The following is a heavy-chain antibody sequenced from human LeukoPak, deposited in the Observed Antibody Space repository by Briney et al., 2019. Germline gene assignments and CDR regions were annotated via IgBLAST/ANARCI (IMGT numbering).Heavy chain of an antibody. Sequence: GGSLRLSCAASGFTFSSYAMSWVRQAPGKGLEWVSAISGSGGSTYYADSVKGRFTISIDNSKNTLYLQMNSLRAEDTAVYYCAKAVDSSGWSDYFDYWGQGTLVTVSS. CDR1: GFTFSSYA. CDR3: AKAVDSSGWSDYFDY. V-gene: IGHV3-23*01. J-gene: IGHJ4*02. CDR2: ISGSGGST. D-gene: IGHD6-19*01.